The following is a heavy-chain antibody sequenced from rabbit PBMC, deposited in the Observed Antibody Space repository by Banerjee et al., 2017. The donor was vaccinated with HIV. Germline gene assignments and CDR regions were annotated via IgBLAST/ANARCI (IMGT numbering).Heavy chain of an antibody. CDR3: ARDLAGVIGWNFSL. V-gene: IGHV1S45*01. D-gene: IGHD4-1*01. Sequence: QEQLEESGGDLVKPGASLTLTCTASGFDFSSNAMCWVRQAPGKGLEWIACMDAGSRITFYASWAKGRFTISKTSSTTVTLQMTSLTAADTATYFCARDLAGVIGWNFSLWGPGTLVTVS. J-gene: IGHJ4*01. CDR2: MDAGSRIT. CDR1: GFDFSSNA.